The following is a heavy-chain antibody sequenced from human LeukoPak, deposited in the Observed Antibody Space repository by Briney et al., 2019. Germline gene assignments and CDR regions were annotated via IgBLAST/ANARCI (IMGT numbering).Heavy chain of an antibody. J-gene: IGHJ4*02. Sequence: SETLSLTCTVSGGSISSYYWSWIRQPAGKGLEWIGRIYTSGSTNYNPSLKSRVTMSVDTSKNQFSLKLSSVTAADTAVYYCARGPEGDFWSGYYYYFDYWGQGTLVTVSS. CDR3: ARGPEGDFWSGYYYYFDY. CDR1: GGSISSYY. V-gene: IGHV4-4*07. CDR2: IYTSGST. D-gene: IGHD3-3*01.